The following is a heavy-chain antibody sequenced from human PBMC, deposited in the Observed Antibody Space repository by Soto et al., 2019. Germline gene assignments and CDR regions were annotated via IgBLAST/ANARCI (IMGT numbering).Heavy chain of an antibody. D-gene: IGHD2-2*01. CDR2: ISGYNGNT. CDR1: GYTFTSYG. Sequence: GASVKVSCKASGYTFTSYGISWVRQAPGQGLEWMGWISGYNGNTNLAQKHQGRVTMTTDTPTSTAFMELRSLRSDDTAVYYYARIADCSITTCPFPSRFHIRGDYYYYGMDVWGQGTTVTVSS. J-gene: IGHJ6*02. V-gene: IGHV1-18*01. CDR3: ARIADCSITTCPFPSRFHIRGDYYYYGMDV.